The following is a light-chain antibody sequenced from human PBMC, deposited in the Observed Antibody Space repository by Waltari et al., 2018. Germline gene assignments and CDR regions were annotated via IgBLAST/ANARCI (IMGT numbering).Light chain of an antibody. CDR3: CSYAGRITFVV. CDR2: EGT. CDR1: RSDLGGYNF. V-gene: IGLV2-23*01. Sequence: QSALTQPASVSGSPGQSIPISCTGTRSDLGGYNFVSRYQQHPGKAPKVLIYEGTKRPSGISNRFSGSKSGNTASLTISGLQAEDEADYYCCSYAGRITFVVFGGGTKLTVL. J-gene: IGLJ2*01.